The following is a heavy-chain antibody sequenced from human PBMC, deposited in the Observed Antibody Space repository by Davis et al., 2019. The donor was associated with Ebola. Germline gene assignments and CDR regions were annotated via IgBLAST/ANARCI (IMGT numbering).Heavy chain of an antibody. CDR2: IYHSGST. CDR1: GGSISSSNW. V-gene: IGHV4-4*02. J-gene: IGHJ6*04. CDR3: ARVAGTPYYYYGMDV. Sequence: MPSETLSLTCAVSGGSISSSNWWSWVRQPPGKGLEWIGEIYHSGSTNYNPSLKSRVTISVDKSKNQFSLKLSSVTAADTAVYYCARVAGTPYYYYGMDVWGKGTTVTVSS.